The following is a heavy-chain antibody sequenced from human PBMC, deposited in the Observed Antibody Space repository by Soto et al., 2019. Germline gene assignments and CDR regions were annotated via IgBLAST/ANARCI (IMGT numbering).Heavy chain of an antibody. J-gene: IGHJ4*02. CDR2: ISAYNGNT. V-gene: IGHV1-18*01. Sequence: ASVKVSCKASGYTFTIYGISWVRQAPGQGLEWMGWISAYNGNTNYAQKLQGTGTMTTDTATSTAYMELRSLRPDDTAVYYCARDSPPVDYWGQGTLVTVSS. CDR3: ARDSPPVDY. CDR1: GYTFTIYG.